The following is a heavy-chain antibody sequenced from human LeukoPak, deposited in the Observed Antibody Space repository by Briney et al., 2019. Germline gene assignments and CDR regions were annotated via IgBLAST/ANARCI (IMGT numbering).Heavy chain of an antibody. D-gene: IGHD2-15*01. CDR2: IYYSGST. V-gene: IGHV4-59*01. J-gene: IGHJ6*02. Sequence: SETLSLACTVSGGSISSYYWSWIRQPPGKGLEWIGYIYYSGSTNYNPSLKSRVTISVDTSKHQFSLKLSSVTAAATAVYYCARALAYCSGGSCYPHYYYGMDVWGQGTTVTVSS. CDR3: ARALAYCSGGSCYPHYYYGMDV. CDR1: GGSISSYY.